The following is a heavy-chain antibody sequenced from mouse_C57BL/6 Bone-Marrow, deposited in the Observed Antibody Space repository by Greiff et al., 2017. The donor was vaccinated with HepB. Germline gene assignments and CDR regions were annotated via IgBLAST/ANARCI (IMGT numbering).Heavy chain of an antibody. CDR3: ARAPYGAMDY. CDR1: GFTFSSYA. Sequence: EVKLVESGGGLVKPGGSLKLSCAASGFTFSSYAMSWVRQTPEKRLEWVATISDGGSYTYYPDNVKCRFTISRDNAKNNLYLQMSHLKSEDTAMYYCARAPYGAMDYWGQGTSVTVSS. CDR2: ISDGGSYT. V-gene: IGHV5-4*03. J-gene: IGHJ4*01. D-gene: IGHD1-1*02.